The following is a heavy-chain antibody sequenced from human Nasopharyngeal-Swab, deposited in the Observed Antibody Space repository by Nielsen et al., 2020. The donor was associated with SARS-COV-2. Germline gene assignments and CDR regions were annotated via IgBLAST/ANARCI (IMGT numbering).Heavy chain of an antibody. V-gene: IGHV3-73*01. J-gene: IGHJ4*02. CDR1: GFTFSSYA. D-gene: IGHD2-15*01. CDR3: TRCGGGCYSGRDY. Sequence: GESLKISCATSGFTFSSYAMSWVRQASGEGLEWVARIRSKGNNYATAYSASVKGMFIIFRDDPTNTAYLQMNSLKTEDTAMYYCTRCGGGCYSGRDYWGQGTLVTVSS. CDR2: IRSKGNNYAT.